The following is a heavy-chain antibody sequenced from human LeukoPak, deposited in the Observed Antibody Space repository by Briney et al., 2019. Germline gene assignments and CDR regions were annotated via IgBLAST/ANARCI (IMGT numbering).Heavy chain of an antibody. J-gene: IGHJ3*02. V-gene: IGHV3-9*01. Sequence: GGSLRLSCAASGFTFDDYAMHWVRHAPGKGLEWVSGISWNSGSIGYADSVKGRFTISRDNAKNSLYLQMNSLRAEDTALYYCAKGPYTYSFDIWGQGTMVTVSS. CDR3: AKGPYTYSFDI. CDR1: GFTFDDYA. CDR2: ISWNSGSI. D-gene: IGHD3-10*01.